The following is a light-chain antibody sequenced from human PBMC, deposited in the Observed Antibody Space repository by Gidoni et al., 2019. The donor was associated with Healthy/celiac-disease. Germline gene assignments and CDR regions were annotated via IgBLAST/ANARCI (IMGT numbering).Light chain of an antibody. V-gene: IGKV2-28*01. Sequence: EIVMTQSPLSLPVTPGEPASISCRSSQSLLHSNGYTYLDWYLQQPGQSPQLLIYLGSNRASGVPDRFSGSGSGPDFPLKISRVEAEDVVVYYCMPALQTPRSFGQGTKLEIK. J-gene: IGKJ2*04. CDR3: MPALQTPRS. CDR2: LGS. CDR1: QSLLHSNGYTY.